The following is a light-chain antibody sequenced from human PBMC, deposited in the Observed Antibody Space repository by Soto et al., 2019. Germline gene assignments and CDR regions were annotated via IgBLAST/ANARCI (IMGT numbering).Light chain of an antibody. V-gene: IGKV3D-20*02. CDR2: EGS. Sequence: EVVMTQSPATLSVSPGERATLSCRASQSVGSNYLAWYQQKPGQAPRLLIYEGSNRATGIPTRFSGSGSGTDFTLTISGLEPEDFAVYYCQQRNNWPWTFGQGTKVDIK. J-gene: IGKJ1*01. CDR3: QQRNNWPWT. CDR1: QSVGSNY.